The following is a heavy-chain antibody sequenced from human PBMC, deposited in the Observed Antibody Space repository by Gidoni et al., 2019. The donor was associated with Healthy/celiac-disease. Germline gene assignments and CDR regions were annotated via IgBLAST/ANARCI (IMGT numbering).Heavy chain of an antibody. J-gene: IGHJ4*02. V-gene: IGHV4-34*01. CDR1: GGSFSGYY. CDR2: INHSGST. CDR3: ARGGKYGSGSYCLRY. Sequence: QVQLQQWGAGLLKPSETLSLTCAVYGGSFSGYYWSWIRQPPGKGLEWIGEINHSGSTNYNPSLKSRVTISVDTSKNQFSLKLSSVTAADTAVYYCARGGKYGSGSYCLRYWGQGTLVTVSS. D-gene: IGHD3-10*01.